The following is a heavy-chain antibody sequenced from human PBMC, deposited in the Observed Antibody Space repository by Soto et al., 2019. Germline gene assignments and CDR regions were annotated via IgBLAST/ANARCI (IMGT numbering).Heavy chain of an antibody. V-gene: IGHV5-10-1*01. CDR2: IDPSDSYT. D-gene: IGHD3-3*02. Sequence: PGESLKISCQGSGYTFTGYWISWVRQMPGRGLEWMGRIDPSDSYTNYSPSFQGHVTISTDKSISTAYLEWSSLKASDTAIYYCARHFNVGFDYWGQGILVTVSS. CDR3: ARHFNVGFDY. CDR1: GYTFTGYW. J-gene: IGHJ4*02.